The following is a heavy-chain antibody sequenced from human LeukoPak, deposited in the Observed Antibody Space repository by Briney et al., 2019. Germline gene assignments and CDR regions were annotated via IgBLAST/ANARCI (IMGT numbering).Heavy chain of an antibody. V-gene: IGHV4-34*01. J-gene: IGHJ6*03. D-gene: IGHD2-8*01. Sequence: SETLSLTCAVSGGSFSGYYWSWIRQPPGKGLEWIGEINHSGNTNYNPSLKSRVTISVATSKNQFSLKLSSVTAADTAVYYCARGPAGYCTNGVCYSVSLSYYYYMDVWGKGTTVTVSS. CDR2: INHSGNT. CDR3: ARGPAGYCTNGVCYSVSLSYYYYMDV. CDR1: GGSFSGYY.